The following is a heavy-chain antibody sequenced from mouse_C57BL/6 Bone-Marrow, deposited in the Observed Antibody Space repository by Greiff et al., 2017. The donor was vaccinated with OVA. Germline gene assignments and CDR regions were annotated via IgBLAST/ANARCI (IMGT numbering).Heavy chain of an antibody. CDR1: GYTFTSYG. Sequence: QVQLQQSGAELARPGASVKLSCKASGYTFTSYGISWVKQRPGQGLEWIGEIYPRSGSTYYNEKFKGKATLTADKSSSTAYMELRSLTSEDSAVYSRSIAGTAFDYWGRGNALTVS. CDR3: SIAGTAFDY. V-gene: IGHV1-81*01. CDR2: IYPRSGST. J-gene: IGHJ2*01. D-gene: IGHD1-1*01.